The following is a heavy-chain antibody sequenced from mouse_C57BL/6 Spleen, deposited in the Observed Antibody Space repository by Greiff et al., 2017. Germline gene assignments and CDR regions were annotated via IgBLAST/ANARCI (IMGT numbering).Heavy chain of an antibody. CDR2: IYPRSGNT. D-gene: IGHD1-1*01. CDR1: GYTFTSYG. Sequence: QVQLKESGAELARPGASVKLSCKASGYTFTSYGISWVKQRTGQGLEWIGEIYPRSGNTYYNEKFKGKATLTADKSSSTAYMELRSLTSEDSAVYFCARDDYGSSYAWFAYWGQGTLVTVSA. V-gene: IGHV1-81*01. CDR3: ARDDYGSSYAWFAY. J-gene: IGHJ3*01.